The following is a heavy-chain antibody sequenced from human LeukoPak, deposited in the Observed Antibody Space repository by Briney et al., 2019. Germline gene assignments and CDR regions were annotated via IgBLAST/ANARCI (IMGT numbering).Heavy chain of an antibody. CDR3: ARGPRWLQDYFNY. V-gene: IGHV4-39*07. Sequence: SETLSLTCTDSGGSISSSTYYWGWIRQPPGKGLVWIGSIYYSGSTYYNPSLKSRVTISVDTSKNQFSLKLSSVTAADTAVYYCARGPRWLQDYFNYWGQGTLVTVSS. J-gene: IGHJ4*02. CDR2: IYYSGST. D-gene: IGHD5-24*01. CDR1: GGSISSSTYY.